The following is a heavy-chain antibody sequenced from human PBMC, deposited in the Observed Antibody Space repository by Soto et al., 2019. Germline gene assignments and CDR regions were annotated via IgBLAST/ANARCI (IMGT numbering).Heavy chain of an antibody. CDR1: GYTFTGYY. CDR2: INPNSGGT. Sequence: ASVKVSCKASGYTFTGYYMHWVRQAPGQGLEWMGRINPNSGGTNYAQKFQGRVTMTRDTSISTAYMELSRLRSDDTAVYYCARARHCSSTSCYRGYNFDYWGQGTLVTVSS. D-gene: IGHD2-2*02. J-gene: IGHJ4*02. CDR3: ARARHCSSTSCYRGYNFDY. V-gene: IGHV1-2*06.